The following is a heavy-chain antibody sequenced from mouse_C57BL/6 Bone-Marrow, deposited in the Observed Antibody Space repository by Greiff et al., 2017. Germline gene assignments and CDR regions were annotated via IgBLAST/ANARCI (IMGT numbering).Heavy chain of an antibody. V-gene: IGHV1-50*01. Sequence: QVQLQQPGAELVKPGASVKLSCKASGYTFTSYWMQWVKQRPGQGLEWIGEIDPSDSYTNYNQKFKGKATLTADTSSSTAYMQLSSLTSADSAVYYCARGGVITRDWGQGTLVTVSA. J-gene: IGHJ3*01. D-gene: IGHD1-1*01. CDR2: IDPSDSYT. CDR1: GYTFTSYW. CDR3: ARGGVITRD.